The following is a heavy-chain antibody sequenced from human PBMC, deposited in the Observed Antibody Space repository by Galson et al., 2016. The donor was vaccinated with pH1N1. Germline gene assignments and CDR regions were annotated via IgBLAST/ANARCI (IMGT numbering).Heavy chain of an antibody. Sequence: SVKVSCKASGGTFKTHTVSWVRQAPGQGLEWMGGINPAFGAPTYAQNFQGRVSITADASRSAAYMELRGLRSDDTAVYYCARGSGRAIGYHYYMDVWGKGTPVIVSS. V-gene: IGHV1-69*13. CDR2: INPAFGAP. D-gene: IGHD3-10*01. CDR1: GGTFKTHT. CDR3: ARGSGRAIGYHYYMDV. J-gene: IGHJ6*03.